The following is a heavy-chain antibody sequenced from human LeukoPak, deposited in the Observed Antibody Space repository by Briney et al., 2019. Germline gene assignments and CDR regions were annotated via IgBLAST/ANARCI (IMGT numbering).Heavy chain of an antibody. Sequence: PGGSLRLSCAASGFTFSRYGIHWVRQAPGKGLEWVAVIWYDGSDKYYADSVKGRFTISRDNSKNTVYLQMSSLRADDTAVYYCVRDAIIVPGTFDYWXXGTXVTVTS. V-gene: IGHV3-33*01. CDR2: IWYDGSDK. D-gene: IGHD3-22*01. CDR3: VRDAIIVPGTFDY. CDR1: GFTFSRYG. J-gene: IGHJ4*02.